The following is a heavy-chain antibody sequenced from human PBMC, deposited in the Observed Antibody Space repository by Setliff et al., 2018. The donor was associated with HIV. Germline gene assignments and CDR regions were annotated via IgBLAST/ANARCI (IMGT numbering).Heavy chain of an antibody. V-gene: IGHV4-59*05. J-gene: IGHJ4*02. CDR2: FYYSGST. CDR1: GDPISTYY. D-gene: IGHD4-17*01. CDR3: ARGTAPRRGTNYGGNYPLDY. Sequence: SETLSLTCTVSGDPISTYYWSWVRKPPGKGLDWIGSFYYSGSTYYNPSLNSRVTISVDTSKNQFSLKLRSVTAADTAVYYCARGTAPRRGTNYGGNYPLDYWGQGTLVTVSS.